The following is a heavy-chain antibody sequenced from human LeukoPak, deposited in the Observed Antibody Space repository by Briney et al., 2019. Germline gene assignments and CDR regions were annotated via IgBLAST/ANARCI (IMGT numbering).Heavy chain of an antibody. D-gene: IGHD3-22*01. Sequence: GGSLRLSCAASGSTASSNYMSWVRQAPGKGLEWVSVIYSGGSTYYADSVKGRFTISRDNSKNTLYLQMSSLRAEDTAVYYCAKEHGITMIVVVIAEAFDYWGQGTLVTVSS. CDR2: IYSGGST. CDR1: GSTASSNY. V-gene: IGHV3-53*01. CDR3: AKEHGITMIVVVIAEAFDY. J-gene: IGHJ4*02.